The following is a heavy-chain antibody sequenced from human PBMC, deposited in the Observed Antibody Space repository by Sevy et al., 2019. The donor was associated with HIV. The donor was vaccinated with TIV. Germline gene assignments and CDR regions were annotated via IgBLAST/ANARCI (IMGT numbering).Heavy chain of an antibody. D-gene: IGHD3-3*01. V-gene: IGHV3-73*01. CDR3: TRVDGVVITSEYFQH. CDR2: IRSKANSYAT. J-gene: IGHJ1*01. CDR1: GFTFSGSA. Sequence: GGSLRLSCAASGFTFSGSAMHWVRQASGKGLEWVGRIRSKANSYATAYDASVKGRFTISRDDSKNTAYLQMNSLKTEDTAVYYCTRVDGVVITSEYFQHWGQGTLVTVSS.